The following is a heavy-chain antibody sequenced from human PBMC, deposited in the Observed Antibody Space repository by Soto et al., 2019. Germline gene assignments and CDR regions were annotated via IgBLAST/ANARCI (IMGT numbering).Heavy chain of an antibody. D-gene: IGHD1-26*01. CDR3: ARDLGSSQGGAFDI. Sequence: EVRLVESGGGLVQPGGSLRLSCEASGFTFSDFWMSWVRQAPGKGLEWVANIRGDGSEKRYVDSVRGRFTISRDNAKNSVYLQMNSLRAEDTAVYYCARDLGSSQGGAFDIWGQGTMVTVSS. CDR2: IRGDGSEK. CDR1: GFTFSDFW. V-gene: IGHV3-7*01. J-gene: IGHJ3*02.